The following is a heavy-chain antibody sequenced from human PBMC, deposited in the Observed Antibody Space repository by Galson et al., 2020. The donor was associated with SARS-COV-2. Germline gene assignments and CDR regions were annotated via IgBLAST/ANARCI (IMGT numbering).Heavy chain of an antibody. D-gene: IGHD1-26*01. J-gene: IGHJ4*02. Sequence: GGSLRLSCAASGFTFGSYGMNWVRQAPGKGLEWVSSFSTGSSSLYYADSMKGRFTISRDNAKNSLYLQMNSLRVEDTAVYYCAREGSGSTYYIDHWGQGTLVTVSS. CDR3: AREGSGSTYYIDH. CDR1: GFTFGSYG. CDR2: FSTGSSSL. V-gene: IGHV3-21*06.